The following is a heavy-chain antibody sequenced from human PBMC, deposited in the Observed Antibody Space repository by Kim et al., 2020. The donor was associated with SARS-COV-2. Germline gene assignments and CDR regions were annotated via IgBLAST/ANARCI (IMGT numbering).Heavy chain of an antibody. J-gene: IGHJ6*02. CDR1: GYSFTSYW. CDR3: ARHKARRDGYHSGMDV. D-gene: IGHD5-12*01. Sequence: GESLKISCKGSGYSFTSYWIGWVRQMPGKGLEWMGIIYPGDSDTRYSPSFQGQVTISADKSISTAYLQWSSLKASDTAMYYCARHKARRDGYHSGMDVWGQGTTVTVSS. CDR2: IYPGDSDT. V-gene: IGHV5-51*01.